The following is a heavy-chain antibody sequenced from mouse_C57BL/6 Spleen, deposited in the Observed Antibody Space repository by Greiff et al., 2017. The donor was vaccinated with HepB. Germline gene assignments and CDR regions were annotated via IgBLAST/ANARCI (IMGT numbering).Heavy chain of an antibody. CDR3: ARWEGDYGSSYYFDY. D-gene: IGHD1-1*01. CDR2: IYPRDGST. V-gene: IGHV1-85*01. J-gene: IGHJ2*01. CDR1: GYTFTSYD. Sequence: VQLQQSGPELVKPGASVKLSCKASGYTFTSYDINWVKQRPGQGLEWIGWIYPRDGSTKYNEKFKGKATLTVDTSSSTAYMELHSLTSEDSAVYFCARWEGDYGSSYYFDYWGQGTTLTVSS.